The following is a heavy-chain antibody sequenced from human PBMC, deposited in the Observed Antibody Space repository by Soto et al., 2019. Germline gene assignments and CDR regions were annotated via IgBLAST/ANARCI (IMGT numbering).Heavy chain of an antibody. V-gene: IGHV3-23*01. CDR2: ISGSGGST. Sequence: PGGSLRLPCAASGFTFSSYAMSWVRQAPGKGLEWVSAISGSGGSTYYADSVKGRFTISRDNSKNTLYLQMNSLRAEDTAVYYCAKRPYGDYYGMDVWGQGTTVTVSS. CDR1: GFTFSSYA. CDR3: AKRPYGDYYGMDV. D-gene: IGHD4-17*01. J-gene: IGHJ6*02.